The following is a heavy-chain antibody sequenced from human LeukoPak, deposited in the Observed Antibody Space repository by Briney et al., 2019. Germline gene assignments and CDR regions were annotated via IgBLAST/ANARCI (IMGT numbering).Heavy chain of an antibody. Sequence: GGSLRLSCAAPGFSISSYEMIWVRQAPGKGLEWVSYISSGSSTIYYADSVKGRFSISRDNAKNSLYLQMNSLRAEDTALYYCASHYGDYSFDYWGQGTLVTVSS. V-gene: IGHV3-48*03. CDR3: ASHYGDYSFDY. CDR2: ISSGSSTI. J-gene: IGHJ4*02. CDR1: GFSISSYE. D-gene: IGHD4-17*01.